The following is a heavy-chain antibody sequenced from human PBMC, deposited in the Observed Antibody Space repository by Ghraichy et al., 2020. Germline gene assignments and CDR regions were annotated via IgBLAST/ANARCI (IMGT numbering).Heavy chain of an antibody. Sequence: LTCATSGFIFRNFWMSWVRQAPGKGLEWVASIKEDGSEKYYMDSVKGRFTISRDNAKGSHYLQLSSLRAEDTAVYFCARVRPGSCFDYWGQGTLVTVS. CDR1: GFIFRNFW. D-gene: IGHD1-26*01. CDR3: ARVRPGSCFDY. CDR2: IKEDGSEK. J-gene: IGHJ4*02. V-gene: IGHV3-7*01.